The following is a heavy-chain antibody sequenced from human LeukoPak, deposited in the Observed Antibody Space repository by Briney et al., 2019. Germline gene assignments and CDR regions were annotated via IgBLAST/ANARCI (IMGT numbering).Heavy chain of an antibody. J-gene: IGHJ6*03. Sequence: SETLSLTCTVSGGSIGSYYWSWIRQPAGKGLEWIGRIYTSGSTNYNPSLKSRVTMSVDTSKNQFSLKLSSVTTADTAVYYCARVISDHNYYYYYMDVWGKGTTVTVSS. D-gene: IGHD2-21*02. CDR3: ARVISDHNYYYYYMDV. CDR2: IYTSGST. CDR1: GGSIGSYY. V-gene: IGHV4-4*07.